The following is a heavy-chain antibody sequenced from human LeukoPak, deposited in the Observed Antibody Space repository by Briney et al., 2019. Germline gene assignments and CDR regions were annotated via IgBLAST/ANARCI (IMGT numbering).Heavy chain of an antibody. V-gene: IGHV4-59*08. J-gene: IGHJ4*02. CDR2: ISYSGTT. CDR1: GGSVNNSY. CDR3: ATGSRSPFNFDY. Sequence: SETLSLTCTVSGGSVNNSYWTWIRQPPGEGLEWVGYISYSGTTSYNPSLKSRVTISVDTSKNQFSLKLNSVTAADTAVYYCATGSRSPFNFDYWGQGTLVIVSS. D-gene: IGHD3-10*01.